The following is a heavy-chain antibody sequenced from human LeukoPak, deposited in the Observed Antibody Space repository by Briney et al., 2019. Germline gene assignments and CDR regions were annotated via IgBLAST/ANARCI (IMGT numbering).Heavy chain of an antibody. CDR2: IIPIFGTA. Sequence: SVKVSCTASGGTFSIYAISWVRQAPGQGLEWMGGIIPIFGTANYAQKFQGRVTITADESTSTAYMELSSLRSEDTAVYYCAREQDLRGYSGYDLAYYYYGMDVWGQGTTVTVSS. V-gene: IGHV1-69*13. CDR3: AREQDLRGYSGYDLAYYYYGMDV. CDR1: GGTFSIYA. D-gene: IGHD5-12*01. J-gene: IGHJ6*02.